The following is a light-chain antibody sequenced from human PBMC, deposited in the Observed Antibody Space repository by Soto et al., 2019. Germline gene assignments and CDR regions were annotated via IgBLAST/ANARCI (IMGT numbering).Light chain of an antibody. CDR1: SSNVGNNY. CDR3: GTWDSSLSAGL. CDR2: DNY. V-gene: IGLV1-51*01. J-gene: IGLJ1*01. Sequence: QAVLTQPPSVSAAPGQRVTISCSGSSSNVGNNYVSWYQQLPGTAPKLLIYDNYKRPSGIPDRFSGSKSGTSATLGITGLQTGDEADYYCGTWDSSLSAGLFGSGTKVTVL.